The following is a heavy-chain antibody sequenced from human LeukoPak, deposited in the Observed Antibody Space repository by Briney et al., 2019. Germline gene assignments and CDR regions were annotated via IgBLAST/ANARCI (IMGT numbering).Heavy chain of an antibody. CDR3: ARLLFRVGSELDY. V-gene: IGHV5-51*01. Sequence: GESLKISCNGSGYXFTSYWIGWVRQMPGKGLEWMGIIYPGDSDTRYSPSFQGQVTISADKSISTAYLHWSSLKASDTAMYYCARLLFRVGSELDYWGQGTLVTVSS. J-gene: IGHJ4*02. CDR1: GYXFTSYW. CDR2: IYPGDSDT. D-gene: IGHD2-21*02.